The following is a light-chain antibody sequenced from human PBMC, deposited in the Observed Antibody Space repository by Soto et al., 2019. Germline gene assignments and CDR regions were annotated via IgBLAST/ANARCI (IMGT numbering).Light chain of an antibody. Sequence: DIQMTQSPSSLSASVGDRVTITCRASQGVRHYLNWYQQKPGKPPKVLISDASNLEAGVPSRFSGSGSGPDFNFTISSLQAEDFATYYCQQYENLITFGGGTKVEMK. J-gene: IGKJ4*01. V-gene: IGKV1-33*01. CDR1: QGVRHY. CDR3: QQYENLIT. CDR2: DAS.